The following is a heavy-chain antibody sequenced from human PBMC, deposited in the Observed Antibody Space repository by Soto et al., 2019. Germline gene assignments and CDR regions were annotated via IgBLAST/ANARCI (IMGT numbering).Heavy chain of an antibody. D-gene: IGHD3-16*01. V-gene: IGHV3-30-3*01. J-gene: IGHJ4*02. Sequence: GGSLRLSCAASGFTFSSYAMHWVRQAPGKGLEWVAVISYDGSNKYYADSVKGRFTISRDNSKNTLYLQMNSLRAEDTAVYYCARGLWDHNFLHHFDYWGQGTLVTVSS. CDR1: GFTFSSYA. CDR3: ARGLWDHNFLHHFDY. CDR2: ISYDGSNK.